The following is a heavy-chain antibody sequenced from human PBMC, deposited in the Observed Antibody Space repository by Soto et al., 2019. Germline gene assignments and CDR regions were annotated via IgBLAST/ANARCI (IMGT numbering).Heavy chain of an antibody. Sequence: QVQLVQSGAEVRKPGASVKVSCKASGYTFTTYGISWVRQAPGQGLEWMGWSSGYTGHTKYAQKFQGRVPMTTDTSTSTVYMDLRSLRSDATAVYYCAREGEMPYYYYGLDVWGQGTTVTVSS. J-gene: IGHJ6*02. CDR2: SSGYTGHT. CDR1: GYTFTTYG. V-gene: IGHV1-18*01. CDR3: AREGEMPYYYYGLDV. D-gene: IGHD3-16*01.